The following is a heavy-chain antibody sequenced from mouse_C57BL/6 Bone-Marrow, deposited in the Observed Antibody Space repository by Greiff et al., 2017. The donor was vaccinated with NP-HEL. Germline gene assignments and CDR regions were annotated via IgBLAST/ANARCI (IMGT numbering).Heavy chain of an antibody. CDR1: GFTFSDFY. CDR3: ARDNWDWYFDV. Sequence: EVKLVESGGGLVQSGRSLRLSCATSGFTFSDFYMEWVRQAPGKGLEWIAASRNKANDYTTEYSASVKGRFIVSPDTSQSILYLQMNALRAEDTAIYYCARDNWDWYFDVWGTGTTVTVSS. D-gene: IGHD4-1*01. CDR2: SRNKANDYTT. J-gene: IGHJ1*03. V-gene: IGHV7-1*01.